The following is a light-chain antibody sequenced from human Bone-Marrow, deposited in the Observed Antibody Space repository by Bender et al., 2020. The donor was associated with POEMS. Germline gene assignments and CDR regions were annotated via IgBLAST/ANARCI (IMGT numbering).Light chain of an antibody. V-gene: IGLV2-23*01. J-gene: IGLJ1*01. CDR1: SSDVGSYNH. Sequence: QSALTQPASVSGSPGQSITISCTGTSSDVGSYNHVSWYQQHPGKAPNVIIYDDSKRPSGVSYRFSGSKSGNTASLTISGLQAEDESDYYCCSFAGSGSHYVFGTGTKVTVL. CDR2: DDS. CDR3: CSFAGSGSHYV.